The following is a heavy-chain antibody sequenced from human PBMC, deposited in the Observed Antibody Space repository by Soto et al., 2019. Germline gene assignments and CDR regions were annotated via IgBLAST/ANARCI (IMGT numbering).Heavy chain of an antibody. D-gene: IGHD3-16*01. Sequence: QVQLQESGPGLVKPSLTLSLTCDVSRGSVSSGDYYWTWIRQPPGKGLEWIGYIYHSGNTYYNPSLKSRLTISLDTSKNQFSLKLSSVNAADTAVYYCSRKSGSAYYFDSWGQGTLVTVSS. J-gene: IGHJ4*02. CDR2: IYHSGNT. CDR1: RGSVSSGDYY. CDR3: SRKSGSAYYFDS. V-gene: IGHV4-30-4*01.